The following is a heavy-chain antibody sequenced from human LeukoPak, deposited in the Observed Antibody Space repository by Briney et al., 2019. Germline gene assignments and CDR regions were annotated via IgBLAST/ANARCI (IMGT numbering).Heavy chain of an antibody. D-gene: IGHD3-9*01. CDR1: GYTFTGYN. Sequence: ASVKVSCKASGYTFTGYNMHWVRQAPGQGLEWMGRINPNSGGTNYAQKFQGRVTMTRDTSISTAYMELSRLRSDDTAVYYCARDRPTDRYGFDYWGQGTLVTVSS. CDR3: ARDRPTDRYGFDY. CDR2: INPNSGGT. V-gene: IGHV1-2*06. J-gene: IGHJ4*02.